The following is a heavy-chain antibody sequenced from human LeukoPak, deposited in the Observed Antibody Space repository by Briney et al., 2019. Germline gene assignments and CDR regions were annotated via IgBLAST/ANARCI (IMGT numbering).Heavy chain of an antibody. CDR1: GFTFSSYS. CDR2: ISSSSTI. D-gene: IGHD5-12*01. CDR3: SRDRLGGLDL. J-gene: IGHJ5*02. V-gene: IGHV3-21*05. Sequence: GGSLRLSCAASGFTFSSYSMNWVRQAPGKELEWVSYISSSSTIYYGDSVKGRFTISRDNAKNSVYLQMNSLRPEDTAVYYCSRDRLGGLDLWGQGTLVTVSS.